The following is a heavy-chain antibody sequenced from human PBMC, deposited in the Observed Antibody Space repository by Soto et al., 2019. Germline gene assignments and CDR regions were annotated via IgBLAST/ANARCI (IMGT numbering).Heavy chain of an antibody. Sequence: EVQLVESGGGLVQPGRSLRLACAASGFTFDDYAMRWVRQGPGKGLEWVSGISWNSGRIDYADSVKGRFTISRDNAKKSLYLQMNSLRGEDTALYYCAKDIREYGSGWTYSDNWGQGTLLTVSS. V-gene: IGHV3-9*01. D-gene: IGHD6-19*01. CDR3: AKDIREYGSGWTYSDN. CDR1: GFTFDDYA. CDR2: ISWNSGRI. J-gene: IGHJ4*02.